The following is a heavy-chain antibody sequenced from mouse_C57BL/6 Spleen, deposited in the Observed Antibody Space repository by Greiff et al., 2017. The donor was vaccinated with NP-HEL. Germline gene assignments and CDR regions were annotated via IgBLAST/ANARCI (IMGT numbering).Heavy chain of an antibody. CDR3: ARSVWLYFAY. V-gene: IGHV1-55*01. Sequence: QVQLQQPGAELVKPGASVKMSCKASGYTFTSYWITWVKQRPGQGLEWIGDIYPGSGSTNYNEKFKSTATLTVDPSSSTAYMQLSSLNSEDSSVYYFARSVWLYFAYWGQGTLVTVSA. CDR1: GYTFTSYW. D-gene: IGHD2-2*01. J-gene: IGHJ3*01. CDR2: IYPGSGST.